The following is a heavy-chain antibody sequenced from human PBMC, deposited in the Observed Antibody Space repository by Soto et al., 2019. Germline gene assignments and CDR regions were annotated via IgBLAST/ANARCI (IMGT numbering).Heavy chain of an antibody. V-gene: IGHV3-33*01. D-gene: IGHD1-26*01. CDR2: IWYDGSNK. J-gene: IGHJ6*02. Sequence: PGGSLRLSCAASGFTFSSYGMHWVRQAPGKGLEWVAVIWYDGSNKYYADSVKGRFTISRDSSKSTLYLQMNSLRAEDTAVYYCARVTYSGSYSYYYGMDVWGQGTTVTVSS. CDR3: ARVTYSGSYSYYYGMDV. CDR1: GFTFSSYG.